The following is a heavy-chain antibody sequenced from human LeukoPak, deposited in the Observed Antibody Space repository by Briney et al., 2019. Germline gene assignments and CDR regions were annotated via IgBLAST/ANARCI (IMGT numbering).Heavy chain of an antibody. Sequence: SETLSLTCTVSGGSISSYYWSWIRQPPGKGLEWIGYIYYSGSTDCNPSLKSRVTISVDTSKNQFSLNLRSVTAADTAVYYCARDNGYDSSGFDYFDYWGQGTLVTVSS. V-gene: IGHV4-59*12. J-gene: IGHJ4*02. CDR1: GGSISSYY. CDR3: ARDNGYDSSGFDYFDY. CDR2: IYYSGST. D-gene: IGHD3-22*01.